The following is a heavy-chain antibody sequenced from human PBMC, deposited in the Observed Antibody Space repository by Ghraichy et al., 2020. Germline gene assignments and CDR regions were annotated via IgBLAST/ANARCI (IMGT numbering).Heavy chain of an antibody. CDR1: GLTFRSYS. D-gene: IGHD1-7*01. Sequence: GGSLRLSCAASGLTFRSYSMNWVRQAPGKGLEWISYISSSTTTIYYADSVQGRFTIPRDNAENSLYLQMNSLRAEDTAVYYCARGNYDTKLIKEYSYGMEVWGRGTTVTVSS. CDR3: ARGNYDTKLIKEYSYGMEV. J-gene: IGHJ6*02. CDR2: ISSSTTTI. V-gene: IGHV3-48*04.